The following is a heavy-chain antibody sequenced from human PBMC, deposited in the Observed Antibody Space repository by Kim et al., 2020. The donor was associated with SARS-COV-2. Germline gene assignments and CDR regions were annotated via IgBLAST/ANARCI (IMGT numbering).Heavy chain of an antibody. J-gene: IGHJ6*02. CDR1: GYTFTSYA. D-gene: IGHD2-15*01. Sequence: ASVKVSCKASGYTFTSYAMNWVRQAPGQGLEWMGWINTNTGNPTYAQGFTGRFVFSLDTSVSTAYLQISSLKAEDTAVYYCASGHGEYCSGGSCVWAYGMDVWGQGTTVTVSS. CDR2: INTNTGNP. V-gene: IGHV7-4-1*02. CDR3: ASGHGEYCSGGSCVWAYGMDV.